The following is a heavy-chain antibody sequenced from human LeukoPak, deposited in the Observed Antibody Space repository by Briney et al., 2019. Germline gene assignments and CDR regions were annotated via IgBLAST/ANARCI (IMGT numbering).Heavy chain of an antibody. D-gene: IGHD1-14*01. J-gene: IGHJ6*02. CDR3: TSPIRKSNYYYYGMDV. V-gene: IGHV3-49*04. CDR1: GFTFGDYA. CDR2: ISSKAYGGTT. Sequence: GGSLRLSCTASGFTFGDYAMTWVRQAPGKGLEWVGFISSKAYGGTTEYAASVKGRFTVSRDDSKGIAYLQMNSLKTEDTAVYYCTSPIRKSNYYYYGMDVWGQGTTVTVSS.